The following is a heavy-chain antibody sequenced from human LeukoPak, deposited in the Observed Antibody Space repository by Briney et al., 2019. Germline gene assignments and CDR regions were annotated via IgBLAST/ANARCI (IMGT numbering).Heavy chain of an antibody. Sequence: ASVKVSCKASGYTFTSYGISWVRQAPGQGLEWMGWISAYNGNTNYAQKLQGRVTMTTDTSTSTAYMELRSLRSDDTAVYYCARARGINYDSSGYYNYYYYYYMDVWGKGTTVTVSS. D-gene: IGHD3-22*01. CDR2: ISAYNGNT. V-gene: IGHV1-18*01. CDR1: GYTFTSYG. CDR3: ARARGINYDSSGYYNYYYYYYMDV. J-gene: IGHJ6*03.